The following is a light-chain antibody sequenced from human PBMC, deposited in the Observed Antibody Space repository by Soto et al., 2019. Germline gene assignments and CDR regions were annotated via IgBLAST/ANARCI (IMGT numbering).Light chain of an antibody. CDR1: QSVSSSY. V-gene: IGKV3-20*01. Sequence: IVLTQSPGTLSLSPGDRATLSXRASQSVSSSYLAWYQQKPGQAPRLLIYGASSRATGIPDRFSGSGSGTDFTLTISRLEPEDFAVYYCQQYGSSPRTFGQGTKVAIK. CDR3: QQYGSSPRT. J-gene: IGKJ1*01. CDR2: GAS.